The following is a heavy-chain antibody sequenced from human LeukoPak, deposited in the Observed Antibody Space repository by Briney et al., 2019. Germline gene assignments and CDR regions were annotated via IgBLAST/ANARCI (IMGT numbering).Heavy chain of an antibody. CDR1: GFTFSDYY. V-gene: IGHV3-21*01. CDR2: ISSSSSYI. CDR3: ARDKVEGSENFDY. J-gene: IGHJ4*02. D-gene: IGHD3-10*01. Sequence: GGSLRLSCAASGFTFSDYYMSWVRQAPGKELEWVSSISSSSSYIYYADSVKGRFTISRDNAKNSLYLQMNSLRAEDTAVYYCARDKVEGSENFDYWGQGTLVTVSS.